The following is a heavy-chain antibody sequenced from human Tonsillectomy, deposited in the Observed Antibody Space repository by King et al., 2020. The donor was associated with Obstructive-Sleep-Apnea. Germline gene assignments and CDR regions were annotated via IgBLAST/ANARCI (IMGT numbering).Heavy chain of an antibody. V-gene: IGHV4-61*01. Sequence: VQLQESGPGLVKPSETLSLTCTVSGGSVSSGSYYWSLLRQPPGKGLEWIWCIYYSGSTNYNPPLKSRVTISVDTSKNQFSLKLSSVTAADTAVYYCARGAGARDGYILFDYWGQGTLVTVSS. CDR3: ARGAGARDGYILFDY. CDR1: GGSVSSGSYY. D-gene: IGHD5-24*01. CDR2: IYYSGST. J-gene: IGHJ4*02.